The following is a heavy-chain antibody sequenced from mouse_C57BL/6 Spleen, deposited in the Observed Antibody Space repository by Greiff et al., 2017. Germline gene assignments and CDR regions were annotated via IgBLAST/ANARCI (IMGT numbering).Heavy chain of an antibody. D-gene: IGHD2-4*01. CDR2: IYPGDGDT. CDR3: ARDDYDEGYY. J-gene: IGHJ2*01. V-gene: IGHV1-82*01. CDR1: GYAFSSSW. Sequence: VQLQQSGPELVKPGASVKISCKASGYAFSSSWMNWVKQRPGKGLEWIGRIYPGDGDTNYNGKFKGKATLTVDKSSSTAYMQLSSLTSEDSAVYFCARDDYDEGYYWGQGTTLTVSS.